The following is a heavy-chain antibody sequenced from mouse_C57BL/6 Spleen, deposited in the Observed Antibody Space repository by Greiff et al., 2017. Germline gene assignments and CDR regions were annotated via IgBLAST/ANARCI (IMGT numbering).Heavy chain of an antibody. V-gene: IGHV1-55*01. D-gene: IGHD2-4*01. CDR3: ATSSYYDYDGYAMDY. CDR2: IYPGSGST. Sequence: QVQLQQPGAELVKPGASVKMSCKASGYTFTSYWITWVKQRPGQGLEWIGDIYPGSGSTNYNEKFKSKATLTVDTSSSTAYMQLSSLTSEDSAVYYCATSSYYDYDGYAMDYWGQGTSVTVSS. CDR1: GYTFTSYW. J-gene: IGHJ4*01.